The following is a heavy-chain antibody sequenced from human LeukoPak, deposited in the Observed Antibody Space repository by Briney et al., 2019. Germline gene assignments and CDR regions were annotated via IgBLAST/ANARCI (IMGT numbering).Heavy chain of an antibody. CDR1: GGTFISYA. D-gene: IGHD6-19*01. CDR2: IIPIFGTA. J-gene: IGHJ4*02. Sequence: GASVKVSCKASGGTFISYAISWVRQAPGQGLEWMGGIIPIFGTANYAQKFQGRVTITADESTSTAYMELSSLRSEDTAVYYCARRSPGYSSGHFDYWGQGTLVTVSS. CDR3: ARRSPGYSSGHFDY. V-gene: IGHV1-69*13.